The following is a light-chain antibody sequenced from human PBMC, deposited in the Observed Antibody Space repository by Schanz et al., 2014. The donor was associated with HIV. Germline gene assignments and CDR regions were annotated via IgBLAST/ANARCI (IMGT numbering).Light chain of an antibody. Sequence: QSVLTQPPSASGTPGQRVTISCSGSSSNFRSNAVNWYQQLPGTAPNPVIYNTHHRPSGVPDRFSGSQSGASASLAISGLQSEDEADYYCAGWDDSLNVWVFGGGTKLTVL. J-gene: IGLJ3*02. CDR1: SSNFRSNA. V-gene: IGLV1-44*01. CDR3: AGWDDSLNVWV. CDR2: NTH.